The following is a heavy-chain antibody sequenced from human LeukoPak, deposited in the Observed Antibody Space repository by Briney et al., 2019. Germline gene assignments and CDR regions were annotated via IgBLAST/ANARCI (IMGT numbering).Heavy chain of an antibody. D-gene: IGHD6-19*01. J-gene: IGHJ4*02. V-gene: IGHV4-61*02. CDR2: ISTSGTT. Sequence: PSETLSLTCTVSGGSVSGGNYYWSWIRQPAGKGLEWIGRISTSGTTNYNPSFKSRITISIGTSKNQFSLNLSSVTAADTAVYYCARDTGSGWFDYWGQGTLVTVSS. CDR1: GGSVSGGNYY. CDR3: ARDTGSGWFDY.